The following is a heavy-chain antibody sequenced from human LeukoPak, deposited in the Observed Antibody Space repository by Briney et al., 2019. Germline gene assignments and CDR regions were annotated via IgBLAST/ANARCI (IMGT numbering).Heavy chain of an antibody. V-gene: IGHV1-18*01. CDR3: ARDIATVQHQD. J-gene: IGHJ4*02. Sequence: GASVKVSCKTSGYTFTNYGISWVRQAPGQGLEWMGWISGYNGNTNYVQKLRGRVAMTADTSTSTVYMELRSLRPDDTAVYYCARDIATVQHQDWGQGTLVTVSS. CDR1: GYTFTNYG. D-gene: IGHD1-1*01. CDR2: ISGYNGNT.